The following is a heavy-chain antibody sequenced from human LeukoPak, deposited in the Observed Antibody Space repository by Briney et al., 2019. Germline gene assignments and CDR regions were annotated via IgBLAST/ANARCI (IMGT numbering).Heavy chain of an antibody. J-gene: IGHJ4*02. Sequence: KPGESLKISCSGSGYSFISYWIGWVRQMPGKGLEWLGIIFPGDSDTRYSPSFQGQVTIPADKSITTAYLQWSSLQASDTAMYYCARLPSTGQAFDYWGQGTLVTVSS. V-gene: IGHV5-51*01. D-gene: IGHD7-27*01. CDR1: GYSFISYW. CDR2: IFPGDSDT. CDR3: ARLPSTGQAFDY.